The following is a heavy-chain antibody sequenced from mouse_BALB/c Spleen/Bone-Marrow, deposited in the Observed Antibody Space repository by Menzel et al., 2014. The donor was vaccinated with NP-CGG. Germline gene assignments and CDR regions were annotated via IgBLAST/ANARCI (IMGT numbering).Heavy chain of an antibody. V-gene: IGHV3-8*02. CDR3: ATYDGYYFDY. CDR1: GDSITSGY. CDR2: ISYSGST. Sequence: EVQLQQSGPSLVRPSQTLSLTCSVSGDSITSGYWNWIRKFPGNKLEYMGYISYSGSTYYNPSLKSRISITRDTSKNHYYLQLNSVTAEDSATYYCATYDGYYFDYWGQGTTLTVSS. D-gene: IGHD1-2*01. J-gene: IGHJ2*01.